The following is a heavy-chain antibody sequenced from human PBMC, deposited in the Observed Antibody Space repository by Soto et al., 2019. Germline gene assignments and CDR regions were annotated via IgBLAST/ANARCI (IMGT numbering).Heavy chain of an antibody. CDR1: GFPFSSYG. CDR3: AKDHSGSDDPVGY. D-gene: IGHD1-26*01. Sequence: PGGSLRLSCAASGFPFSSYGMHWVRQAPGKGLEWVAVISYDGSNKYYADSVKGRFTISRDNSTNTLYLQMNSLRAEDTVVYYCAKDHSGSDDPVGYWGQGTLVTVSS. J-gene: IGHJ4*02. CDR2: ISYDGSNK. V-gene: IGHV3-30*18.